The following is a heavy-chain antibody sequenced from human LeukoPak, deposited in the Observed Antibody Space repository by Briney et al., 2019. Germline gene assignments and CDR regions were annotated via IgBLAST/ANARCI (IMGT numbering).Heavy chain of an antibody. CDR2: MNPNSGNT. CDR3: AREGLPTGHAFDI. Sequence: ASVTVSCKASGYTFTSYDINWVRQATGQGLEWMGWMNPNSGNTGYAQKFQGRVTMTRNTSISTAYMELSSLRSEDTAVYYCAREGLPTGHAFDIWGQGTMVTVSS. J-gene: IGHJ3*02. V-gene: IGHV1-8*01. CDR1: GYTFTSYD. D-gene: IGHD3-10*01.